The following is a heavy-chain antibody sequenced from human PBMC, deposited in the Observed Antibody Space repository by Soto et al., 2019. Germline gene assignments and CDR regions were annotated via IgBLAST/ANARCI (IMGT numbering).Heavy chain of an antibody. D-gene: IGHD5-12*01. J-gene: IGHJ6*03. CDR3: AILTGGHDSRRNYMDV. CDR1: GGTLSSYS. CDR2: IITFVGKA. Sequence: QVQLVQSGPEVKKPGSSVKVSCKTSGGTLSSYSISWVRQAPGQGLEWVGRIITFVGKANVTQQFQGRVTITADRSTDKTYMELRRLTTDNTAVYNSAILTGGHDSRRNYMDVCCTMPTATVSS. V-gene: IGHV1-69*02.